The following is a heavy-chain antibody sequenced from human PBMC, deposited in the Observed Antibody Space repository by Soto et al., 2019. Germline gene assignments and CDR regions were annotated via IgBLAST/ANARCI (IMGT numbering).Heavy chain of an antibody. CDR3: ARGRYGVN. CDR2: IYYSGPT. D-gene: IGHD4-17*01. Sequence: PSETLSLTCTVSGGSISSSGYYWNWIRQHPGKGLEWIGYIYYSGPTYYNPSLEGRFTISADTSKNQFSLKLISLTAADTAVYYCARGRYGVNWGQGTLVTVSS. J-gene: IGHJ4*02. CDR1: GGSISSSGYY. V-gene: IGHV4-31*03.